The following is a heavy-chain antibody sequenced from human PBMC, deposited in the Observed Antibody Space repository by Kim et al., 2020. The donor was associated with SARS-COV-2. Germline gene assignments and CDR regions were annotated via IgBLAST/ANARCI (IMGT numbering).Heavy chain of an antibody. D-gene: IGHD6-19*01. CDR2: INPNSGGT. Sequence: ASVKVSCKASGYTFTGYYMHWVRQAPGQGLEWMGWINPNSGGTNYAQKFQGRVTMTRDTSISTAYMELSRLRSDDTAVYYCARGNRGYSSGWYVLGYWGQGTLVTVSS. V-gene: IGHV1-2*02. CDR3: ARGNRGYSSGWYVLGY. CDR1: GYTFTGYY. J-gene: IGHJ4*02.